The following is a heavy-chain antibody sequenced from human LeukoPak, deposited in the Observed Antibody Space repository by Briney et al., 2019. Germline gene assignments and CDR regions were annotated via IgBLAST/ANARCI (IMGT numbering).Heavy chain of an antibody. CDR1: GYTFTSYA. V-gene: IGHV1-3*01. D-gene: IGHD6-19*01. CDR2: INAGNGNT. Sequence: ASVKVSCKASGYTFTSYAMHWVRQAPGQRLEWMGWINAGNGNTKYSQKFQGRVTITRDTSASTAYMELSSLRSEDTAVHYCARSPTAYSSGWYFWFDPWGQGTLVTVSS. CDR3: ARSPTAYSSGWYFWFDP. J-gene: IGHJ5*02.